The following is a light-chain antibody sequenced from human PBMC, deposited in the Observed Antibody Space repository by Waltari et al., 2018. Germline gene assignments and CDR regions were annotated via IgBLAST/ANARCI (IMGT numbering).Light chain of an antibody. CDR3: QAWDSSTSYV. Sequence: SYELTQPPSVSVSPGQTASITCSGDKLGDRYACWYQQKPGHSPVLVICRDTQRPSGIPERFSGSNSGNTAPLTISGTQAMDEADYYCQAWDSSTSYVFGTGTKVTVL. V-gene: IGLV3-1*01. CDR1: KLGDRY. CDR2: RDT. J-gene: IGLJ1*01.